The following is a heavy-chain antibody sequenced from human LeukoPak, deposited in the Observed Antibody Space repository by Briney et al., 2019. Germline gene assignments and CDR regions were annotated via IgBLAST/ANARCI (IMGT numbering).Heavy chain of an antibody. Sequence: GGSLRLSCAASGFTVSSNYVSWVRQAPGKGLEWVSVIYSGGSTYYADSVKGRFTISRDNSKNTLYLQMNSLRAEDTAVYYCARLSHDSSGYYLDYWGQGTLVTVSS. D-gene: IGHD3-22*01. V-gene: IGHV3-66*04. CDR1: GFTVSSNY. J-gene: IGHJ4*02. CDR3: ARLSHDSSGYYLDY. CDR2: IYSGGST.